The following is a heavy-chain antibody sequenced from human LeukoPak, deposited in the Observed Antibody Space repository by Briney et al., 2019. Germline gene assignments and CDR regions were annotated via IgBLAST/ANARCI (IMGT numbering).Heavy chain of an antibody. D-gene: IGHD2-2*01. Sequence: GGSLRLSCAASGFTFSSYWMSWVRQALGKGLEWVGNIKQDGSEKYYVDSVKGRFTISRDNAKNSLYLQMNSLRAEDTAVYYCAIEPDCSSTSCYEYGGFDPWGQGTLVTVSS. V-gene: IGHV3-7*01. J-gene: IGHJ5*02. CDR3: AIEPDCSSTSCYEYGGFDP. CDR2: IKQDGSEK. CDR1: GFTFSSYW.